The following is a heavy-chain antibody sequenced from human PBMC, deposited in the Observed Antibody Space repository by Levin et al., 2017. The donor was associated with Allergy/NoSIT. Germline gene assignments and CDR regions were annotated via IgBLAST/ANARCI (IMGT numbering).Heavy chain of an antibody. CDR1: GFTFSDYY. Sequence: GESLKISCAASGFTFSDYYMSWIRQAPGKGLEWVSYISSSGSTIYYADSVKGRFTISRDNAKNSLYLQMNSLRAEDTAVYYCAREMATADDYWGQGTLVTVSS. J-gene: IGHJ4*02. D-gene: IGHD5-24*01. V-gene: IGHV3-11*01. CDR3: AREMATADDY. CDR2: ISSSGSTI.